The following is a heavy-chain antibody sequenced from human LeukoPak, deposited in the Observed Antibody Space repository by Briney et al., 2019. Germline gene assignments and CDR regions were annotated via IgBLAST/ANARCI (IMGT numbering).Heavy chain of an antibody. CDR2: ISYNSDTI. Sequence: PGRSLRLSCAASGFTFDDYAMHWVRQAPGKGLEWVSGISYNSDTIAYADSVKGRFTISRDNAKNSLYLQMNSLRAEDTALYYCAKDYCGGDCYSGWYFDLWGRATLVTVSS. J-gene: IGHJ2*01. V-gene: IGHV3-9*01. D-gene: IGHD2-21*02. CDR3: AKDYCGGDCYSGWYFDL. CDR1: GFTFDDYA.